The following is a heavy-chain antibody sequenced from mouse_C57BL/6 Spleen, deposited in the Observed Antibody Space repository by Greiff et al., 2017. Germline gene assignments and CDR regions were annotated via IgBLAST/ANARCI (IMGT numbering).Heavy chain of an antibody. CDR3: TFLYDCDVV. V-gene: IGHV1-74*01. CDR2: IHPSDSDT. CDR1: GYTFTSYW. J-gene: IGHJ1*03. Sequence: QVQLQQPGAELVTPGDSLKVSCKASGYTFTSYWMHWVQQRPGQGLEWGGRIHPSDSDTNYNQKFKGKATLTVEKSSSTAYMQLSSLTSEDSAVYYCTFLYDCDVVWGTGTTVTVST. D-gene: IGHD2-4*01.